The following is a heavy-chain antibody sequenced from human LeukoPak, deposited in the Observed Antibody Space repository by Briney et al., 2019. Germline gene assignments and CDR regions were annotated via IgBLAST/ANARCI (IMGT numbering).Heavy chain of an antibody. V-gene: IGHV3-66*01. J-gene: IGHJ4*02. D-gene: IGHD3-16*01. CDR1: GFTVSSNY. CDR3: ARVGVGGFYFDY. Sequence: GGSLRLTCAASGFTVSSNYMSWVRQAPGKGLEWVSVIYSGGSTYYADSVKGRFTISRDNSKNTLYLQMNSLRAEDTAVYYCARVGVGGFYFDYWGQGTLVTVSS. CDR2: IYSGGST.